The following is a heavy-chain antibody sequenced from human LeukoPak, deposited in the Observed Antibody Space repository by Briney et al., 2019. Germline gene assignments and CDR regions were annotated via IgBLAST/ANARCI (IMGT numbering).Heavy chain of an antibody. Sequence: ASVKVSCKASGYTFTSYYMHWVRQAPGQGLEWMGWINPNSGGTNYAQKFQGRVTMTRDTSISTAYMELSRLRSDDTAVYYCARASIVGATRGKYYYYYMDVWGKGTTVTVSS. CDR2: INPNSGGT. D-gene: IGHD1-26*01. V-gene: IGHV1-2*02. J-gene: IGHJ6*03. CDR1: GYTFTSYY. CDR3: ARASIVGATRGKYYYYYMDV.